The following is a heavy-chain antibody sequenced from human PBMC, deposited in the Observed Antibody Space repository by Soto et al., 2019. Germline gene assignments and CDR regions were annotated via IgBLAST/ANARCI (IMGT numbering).Heavy chain of an antibody. CDR3: ARELDYGDKNIDS. D-gene: IGHD4-17*01. J-gene: IGHJ4*02. V-gene: IGHV4-31*03. Sequence: QVQLQESGPGLVKPSKTLSLTCTVSAGSISSGGYYWSWIRPHPGTGQEWIGHILYSGSTYYNPSLRSRVTMSVDRSKNQFYLKLSSVTAADTAVYFCARELDYGDKNIDSWVQVTLVIVST. CDR1: AGSISSGGYY. CDR2: ILYSGST.